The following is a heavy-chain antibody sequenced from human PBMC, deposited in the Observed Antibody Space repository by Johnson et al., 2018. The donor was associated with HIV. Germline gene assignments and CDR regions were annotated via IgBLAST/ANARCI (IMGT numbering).Heavy chain of an antibody. CDR1: GFTVSSNY. Sequence: EVQLVESGGGLIQPGGSLRLSCAASGFTVSSNYMNWVRQAPGKGLEWVSVINSGGGTYYADSVTGRFTISRDNSKNTLYLQMNSLRAEDTAVYFCARGCRDGYTCDAFDIWGQGTMVTVSS. CDR3: ARGCRDGYTCDAFDI. J-gene: IGHJ3*02. V-gene: IGHV3-53*01. D-gene: IGHD5-24*01. CDR2: INSGGGT.